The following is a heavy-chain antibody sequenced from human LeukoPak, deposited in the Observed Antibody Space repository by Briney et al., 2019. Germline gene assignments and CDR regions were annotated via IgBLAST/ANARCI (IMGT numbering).Heavy chain of an antibody. J-gene: IGHJ6*03. D-gene: IGHD3-9*01. CDR2: MNPNSGNT. V-gene: IGHV1-8*01. CDR3: ARVVLGRYFDWFGYYYYYMDV. CDR1: GYTFTSYD. Sequence: ASVKVSCKASGYTFTSYDINWARQATGQGLEWMGWMNPNSGNTGYAQKFQGRVTMTRNTSISTAYMELSSLRSEDTAVYYCARVVLGRYFDWFGYYYYYMDVWGKGTTVTVSS.